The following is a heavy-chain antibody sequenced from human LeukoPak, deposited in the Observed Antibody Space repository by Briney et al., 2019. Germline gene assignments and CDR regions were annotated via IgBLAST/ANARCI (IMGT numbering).Heavy chain of an antibody. CDR3: ARGLGNVVVPAAIRRREYYYYYYYMDV. D-gene: IGHD2-2*02. Sequence: ASVKVSCKASGYTFTSYDINWVRQATGQGLEWMGWMNPNSGNRGYAQKFQGRVTMTRNTSISTGYMELSSLRSEDTAVYYCARGLGNVVVPAAIRRREYYYYYYYMDVWGRGTTVTVSS. CDR1: GYTFTSYD. CDR2: MNPNSGNR. J-gene: IGHJ6*03. V-gene: IGHV1-8*01.